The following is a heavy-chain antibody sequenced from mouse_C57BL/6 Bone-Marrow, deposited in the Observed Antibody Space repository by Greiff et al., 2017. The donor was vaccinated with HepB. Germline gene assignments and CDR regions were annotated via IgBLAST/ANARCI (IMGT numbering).Heavy chain of an antibody. Sequence: VQLQQSGAELARPGASVKLSCKASGYTFTSYGISWVKQRTGQGLEWIGEIYPCSGNTYYNEKFKGQATLTADKSSSTAYMELRSLTSEDSAVYFCARGRFFAYWGQGTLVTVSA. CDR1: GYTFTSYG. CDR2: IYPCSGNT. J-gene: IGHJ3*01. CDR3: ARGRFFAY. V-gene: IGHV1-81*01.